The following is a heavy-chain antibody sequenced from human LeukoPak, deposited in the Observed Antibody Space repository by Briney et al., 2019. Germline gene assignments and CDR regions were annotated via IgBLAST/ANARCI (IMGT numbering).Heavy chain of an antibody. Sequence: GGSLRLSCAASGFTFSSYGMHWVRQAPGKGLEWVAFIRYDGSNKYYADSVKGRFTISRDNSKNTLYLQMNSLRAEDTAVYYCAKDQYYYGSGKGAFDIWGQGTMVTVSS. CDR1: GFTFSSYG. J-gene: IGHJ3*02. V-gene: IGHV3-30*02. D-gene: IGHD3-10*01. CDR2: IRYDGSNK. CDR3: AKDQYYYGSGKGAFDI.